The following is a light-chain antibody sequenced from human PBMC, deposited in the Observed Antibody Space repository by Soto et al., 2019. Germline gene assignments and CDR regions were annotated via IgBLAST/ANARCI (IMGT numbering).Light chain of an antibody. J-gene: IGKJ4*01. CDR2: DTS. CDR3: QPYNNWPRA. CDR1: QGIGDT. Sequence: VLRPSRATLSVSPGESATLSCRASQGIGDTLAWYQHKPGQTPRLLIYDTSTRATGVPTRFSGSRSGAEFTLTINSLQSADFAVYYSQPYNNWPRAFGGGTKV. V-gene: IGKV3-15*01.